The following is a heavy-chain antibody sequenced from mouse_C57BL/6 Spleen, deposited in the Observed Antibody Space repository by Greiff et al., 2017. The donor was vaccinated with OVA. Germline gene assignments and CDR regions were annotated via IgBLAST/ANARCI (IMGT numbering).Heavy chain of an antibody. CDR2: FYPGSGSI. CDR3: ARHEDDYSNHWYFDV. J-gene: IGHJ1*03. CDR1: GYTFTEYT. V-gene: IGHV1-62-2*01. D-gene: IGHD2-5*01. Sequence: QVHVKQSGAELVKPGASVKLSCKASGYTFTEYTIHWVKQRSGQGLEWIGWFYPGSGSIKYNEKFKDKATLTADKSSSTVYMELSRLTSEDSAVYFCARHEDDYSNHWYFDVWGTGTTVTVSS.